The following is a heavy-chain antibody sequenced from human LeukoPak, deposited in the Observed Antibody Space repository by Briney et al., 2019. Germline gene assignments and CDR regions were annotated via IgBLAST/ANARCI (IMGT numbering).Heavy chain of an antibody. CDR3: ARDQGIAAAHFDY. V-gene: IGHV3-53*01. D-gene: IGHD6-13*01. CDR2: IYSGGST. Sequence: GGSLRLSCAASGFTVSSKYMSWVRQAPGKGLEWVSVIYSGGSTYYADSVKGRFTISRDNSKNTLYLQMNSLKAEDTAVYYCARDQGIAAAHFDYWGQGTLVTVSS. J-gene: IGHJ4*02. CDR1: GFTVSSKY.